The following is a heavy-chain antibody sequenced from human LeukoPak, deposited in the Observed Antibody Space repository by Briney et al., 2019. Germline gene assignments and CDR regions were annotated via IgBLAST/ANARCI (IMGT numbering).Heavy chain of an antibody. J-gene: IGHJ4*02. CDR1: GFTCSSYA. V-gene: IGHV3-48*03. D-gene: IGHD5-12*01. Sequence: RPGGSLRLXCAASGFTCSSYAMSWVRQAPGKGLEWVSYISSSGSTIYYADSVKGRFTISRDNAKNSLCLQMNSLRAEDTAVYYCARDPKTRGYSGYDLDYWGQGTLVTVSS. CDR2: ISSSGSTI. CDR3: ARDPKTRGYSGYDLDY.